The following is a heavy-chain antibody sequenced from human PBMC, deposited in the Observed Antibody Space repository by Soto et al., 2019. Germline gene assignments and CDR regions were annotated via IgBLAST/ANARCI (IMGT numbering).Heavy chain of an antibody. CDR1: GCPFRRYA. V-gene: IGHV1-3*01. J-gene: IGHJ4*02. D-gene: IGHD1-26*01. Sequence: ASEKVSCTVSGCPFRRYAMHWLRQAPGQRLAWMGWINAGYGNTKSSQKFQDRVTISRDTSASTAYMELTSVRNEDTAVYYFARDTWDRTFDYWGKGTPVTVSS. CDR2: INAGYGNT. CDR3: ARDTWDRTFDY.